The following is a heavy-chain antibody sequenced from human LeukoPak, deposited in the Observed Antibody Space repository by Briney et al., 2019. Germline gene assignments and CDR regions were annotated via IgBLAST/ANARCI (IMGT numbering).Heavy chain of an antibody. V-gene: IGHV4-39*07. Sequence: SETLSLTCTVSGGSLSSSSYYWGWIRQPPGKGLEWIGSIYYSGSTYYNPSLKSRVTISVDTSKNQFSLKLSSVTAADTAVYYCARDEEYSGSYLGLDYWGQGTLVTVSS. CDR1: GGSLSSSSYY. D-gene: IGHD1-26*01. J-gene: IGHJ4*02. CDR2: IYYSGST. CDR3: ARDEEYSGSYLGLDY.